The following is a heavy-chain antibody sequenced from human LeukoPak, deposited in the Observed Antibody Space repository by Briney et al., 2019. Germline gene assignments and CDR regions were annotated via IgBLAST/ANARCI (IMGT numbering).Heavy chain of an antibody. V-gene: IGHV1-24*01. J-gene: IGHJ1*01. D-gene: IGHD3-9*01. CDR1: GYTLTELS. CDR3: ATGPGVLTGSLAGYFQH. Sequence: GASVKVSCKVSGYTLTELSMHWVRQAPGKGLEWMGGFDPEDGETIYAQKFQGRVTMTEDTSTDTAYMELSSLRSEDTAVYYCATGPGVLTGSLAGYFQHWGQGTLVTVSS. CDR2: FDPEDGET.